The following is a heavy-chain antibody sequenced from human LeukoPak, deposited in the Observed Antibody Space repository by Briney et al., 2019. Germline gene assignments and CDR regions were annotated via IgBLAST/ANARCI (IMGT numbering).Heavy chain of an antibody. CDR1: GYTFTGYY. V-gene: IGHV1-2*02. D-gene: IGHD2-2*01. CDR2: INPNSGGT. J-gene: IGHJ4*02. Sequence: ASVKVSCKASGYTFTGYYMHWVRQAPGQGLEWMGWINPNSGGTNYAQKFQGRVTMTRDTSISTAYVELSRLRSDDTAVYYCARGKDGGASIVVVPAVFDYWGQGTLVTVSS. CDR3: ARGKDGGASIVVVPAVFDY.